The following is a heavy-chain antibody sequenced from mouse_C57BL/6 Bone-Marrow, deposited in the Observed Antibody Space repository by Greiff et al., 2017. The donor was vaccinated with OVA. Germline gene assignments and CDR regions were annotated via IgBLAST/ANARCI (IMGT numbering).Heavy chain of an antibody. D-gene: IGHD1-1*01. Sequence: DVMLVESGEGLVKPGGSLKLSCAASGFTFSSYAMSWVRQTPEKRLEWVAYISSGGDYIYYADTVKGRFTISRDNARNTLYLQMSSLKSEDTAMYYCTRDPDYYGSSAWFAYWGQGTLVTVSA. J-gene: IGHJ3*01. CDR2: ISSGGDYI. CDR3: TRDPDYYGSSAWFAY. V-gene: IGHV5-9-1*02. CDR1: GFTFSSYA.